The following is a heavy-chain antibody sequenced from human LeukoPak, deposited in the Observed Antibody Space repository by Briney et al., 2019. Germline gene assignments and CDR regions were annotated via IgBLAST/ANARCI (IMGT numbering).Heavy chain of an antibody. CDR2: INQDGGTE. CDR1: GFTFTNYW. D-gene: IGHD1-1*01. J-gene: IGHJ4*02. CDR3: ARHTLWRFDY. V-gene: IGHV3-7*01. Sequence: GGSRRLSCAAYGFTFTNYWLTWVGQAPGKGLEWVANINQDGGTEYYVDSMKGRFTISRDNAKNLVYLQINSLRAEDTAVYFCARHTLWRFDYWGQGALVTVSS.